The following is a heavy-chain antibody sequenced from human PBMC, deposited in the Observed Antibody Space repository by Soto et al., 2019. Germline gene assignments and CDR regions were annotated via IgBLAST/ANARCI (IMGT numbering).Heavy chain of an antibody. J-gene: IGHJ4*02. D-gene: IGHD3-22*01. CDR3: ARLGGYYQAFDS. Sequence: SETLSLTCAVSGGSISGGGYSRSWIRQSPGKGLEWIGYIYYTGTTKYNPSLKSRVTISVDSSKNQFSLKLDSVTAADSAVYYCARLGGYYQAFDSWGQGTLVTVSS. CDR1: GGSISGGGYS. V-gene: IGHV4-61*08. CDR2: IYYTGTT.